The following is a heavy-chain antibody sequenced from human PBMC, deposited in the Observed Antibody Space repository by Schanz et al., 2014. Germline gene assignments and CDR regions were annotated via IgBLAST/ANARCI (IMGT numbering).Heavy chain of an antibody. Sequence: QVQLVESGGGVVQPGRSLRLSCAASGFTFRSYGMHWVRQAPGKGLEWVALISYDGSSKNHADSVQGRFTISRDNSKNTLYLQMNSLRVEDTAVYYCARFLARYQYYGVDVWGQGTTVIVSS. CDR3: ARFLARYQYYGVDV. V-gene: IGHV3-33*01. CDR2: ISYDGSSK. CDR1: GFTFRSYG. J-gene: IGHJ6*02. D-gene: IGHD3-3*01.